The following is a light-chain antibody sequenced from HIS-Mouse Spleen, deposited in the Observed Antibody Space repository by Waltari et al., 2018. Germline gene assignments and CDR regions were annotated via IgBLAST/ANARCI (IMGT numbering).Light chain of an antibody. V-gene: IGLV4-69*01. Sequence: QLVLTQSPSASASLGASVKLTCTLSSGHSSYAIPGHPQQPEKGPRYLMKLNSDGSHSKGDGIPDRFSGSSSGAERYLTISSLQSEDEADYYCQTWGTGILVVFGGGTKLTVL. CDR1: SGHSSYA. CDR2: LNSDGSH. CDR3: QTWGTGILVV. J-gene: IGLJ2*01.